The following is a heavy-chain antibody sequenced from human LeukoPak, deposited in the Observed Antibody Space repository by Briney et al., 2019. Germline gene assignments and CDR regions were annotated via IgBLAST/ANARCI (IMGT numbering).Heavy chain of an antibody. D-gene: IGHD1-14*01. J-gene: IGHJ2*01. CDR1: GGSISGYF. CDR2: IYYSGNT. CDR3: ARRGSGASLEYYFDL. Sequence: PSETLSLTCTVSGGSISGYFWSWFRQPPGKGLEYIGYIYYSGNTNSNPSLNSRVTISVDTSKNQFSLKLSSVTAADTAVYYCARRGSGASLEYYFDLWGRGTLVTVSS. V-gene: IGHV4-59*08.